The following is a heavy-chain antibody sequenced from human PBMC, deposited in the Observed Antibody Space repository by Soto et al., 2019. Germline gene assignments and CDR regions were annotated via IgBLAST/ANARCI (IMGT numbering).Heavy chain of an antibody. V-gene: IGHV3-21*01. CDR3: ARDQGSSSSDDY. CDR2: ISSSSSYI. J-gene: IGHJ4*02. CDR1: GFTFSSYS. D-gene: IGHD6-6*01. Sequence: PGGSLRLSCAASGFTFSSYSMNWVRQAPGKGLEWVSSISSSSSYIYYADSVKGRFTISRDNAKNSLYLQMNSLRAEDTAVYYCARDQGSSSSDDYWGQGTLVTVSS.